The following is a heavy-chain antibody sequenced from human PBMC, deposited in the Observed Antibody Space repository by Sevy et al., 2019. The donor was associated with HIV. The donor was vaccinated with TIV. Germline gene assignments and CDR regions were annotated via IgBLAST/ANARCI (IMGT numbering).Heavy chain of an antibody. CDR3: ALERLSSNVAEYFQN. Sequence: GGSLRLSCAASGFTFSDYSMHWVRQAPGKGLEWVATISYDGSNKHYADSVKGRFTPSRDNSKNSLFLQMNSLRAEDTAVYYCALERLSSNVAEYFQNWGQGTLVTVSS. J-gene: IGHJ1*01. CDR2: ISYDGSNK. CDR1: GFTFSDYS. D-gene: IGHD1-1*01. V-gene: IGHV3-30-3*01.